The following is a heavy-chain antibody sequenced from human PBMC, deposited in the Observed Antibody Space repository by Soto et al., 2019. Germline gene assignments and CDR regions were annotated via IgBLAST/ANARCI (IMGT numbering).Heavy chain of an antibody. D-gene: IGHD1-26*01. Sequence: GGSLRLSCADSGFTFSRYEMNWVRQAPGKGLEWVSYISSSSSTLYYADSVKGRFTISRDNAKTSLSLQMNSLRAEDTAVYYCARGGSGSYFWYFDLWGRGTLVTVSS. J-gene: IGHJ2*01. V-gene: IGHV3-48*03. CDR3: ARGGSGSYFWYFDL. CDR1: GFTFSRYE. CDR2: ISSSSSTL.